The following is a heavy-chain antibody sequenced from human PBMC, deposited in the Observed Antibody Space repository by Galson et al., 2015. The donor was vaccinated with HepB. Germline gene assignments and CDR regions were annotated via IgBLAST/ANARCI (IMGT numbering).Heavy chain of an antibody. V-gene: IGHV4-34*01. J-gene: IGHJ5*02. Sequence: LSLTCAVYGGSSSGSSSGYYWSWIRQPPGKGLEWIGEINHRGSTNYKPSLESRVTISVDTSTNQFSLKLSSVTAADTGVYYCAINRPAYTYGRRRINWFDPWGQGTLVTVSS. CDR2: INHRGST. CDR1: GGSSSGSSSGYY. D-gene: IGHD5-18*01. CDR3: AINRPAYTYGRRRINWFDP.